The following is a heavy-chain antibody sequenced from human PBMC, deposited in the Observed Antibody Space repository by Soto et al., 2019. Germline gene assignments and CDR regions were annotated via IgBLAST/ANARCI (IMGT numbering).Heavy chain of an antibody. D-gene: IGHD3-22*01. CDR1: GGSISSGGYS. CDR3: ASGRGSGYFY. V-gene: IGHV4-30-2*01. J-gene: IGHJ4*02. CDR2: IYHSGST. Sequence: QLPLQESGSGLVKPSQTLSLTCAVSGGSISSGGYSWSWIRQPPGKGLEWIGYIYHSGSTYYNPSLKSRVTISVDRPKNQFSLKLSSVTAADTAVYYCASGRGSGYFYWGQGTLVTVSS.